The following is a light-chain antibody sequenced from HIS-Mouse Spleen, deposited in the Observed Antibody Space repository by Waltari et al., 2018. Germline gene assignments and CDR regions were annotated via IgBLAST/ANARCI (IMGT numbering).Light chain of an antibody. Sequence: QSALTQPASVSGSPGQSITISCTGTSSDVGGSNLVSRYQQHPGKAPKLMIYDVSNRPSGVSNRFSGSKSGNTASLTISGLQAEDEADYYCSSYTSSSTLVFGGGTKLTVL. CDR2: DVS. J-gene: IGLJ2*01. V-gene: IGLV2-14*03. CDR3: SSYTSSSTLV. CDR1: SSDVGGSNL.